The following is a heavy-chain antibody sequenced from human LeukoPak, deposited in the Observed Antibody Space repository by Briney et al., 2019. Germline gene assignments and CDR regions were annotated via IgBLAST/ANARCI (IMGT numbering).Heavy chain of an antibody. Sequence: PGGSLRLSCAASGFTFSSYGMNWVRQAPGKGLEWVSYISSSSDTIYYADSVKGRFTISRDNAKNSLYLQMNSLRAEDTAVYYCARRDYRGSSGYYDSSYWGQGTLVTVSS. CDR3: ARRDYRGSSGYYDSSY. CDR1: GFTFSSYG. V-gene: IGHV3-48*01. CDR2: ISSSSDTI. J-gene: IGHJ4*02. D-gene: IGHD3-22*01.